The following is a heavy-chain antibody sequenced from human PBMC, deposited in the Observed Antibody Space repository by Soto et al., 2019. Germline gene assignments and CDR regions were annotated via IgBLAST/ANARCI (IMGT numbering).Heavy chain of an antibody. Sequence: SETLSLTCTVSGGSISSSSYYWGWIRQPPGKGLEWIGYIYYSGSTYYNPSLKSRVTISVDTSKNQFSLKLSSVTAADTAVYYCARSFRVAAAGPFDYPGQGTLVTLPS. V-gene: IGHV4-31*03. CDR1: GGSISSSSYY. CDR2: IYYSGST. D-gene: IGHD6-13*01. CDR3: ARSFRVAAAGPFDY. J-gene: IGHJ4*02.